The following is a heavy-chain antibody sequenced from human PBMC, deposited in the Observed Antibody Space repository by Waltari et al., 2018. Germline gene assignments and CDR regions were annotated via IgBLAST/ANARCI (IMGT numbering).Heavy chain of an antibody. D-gene: IGHD6-19*01. CDR1: GGTFSSYA. CDR2: IIPIFGTA. V-gene: IGHV1-69*05. CDR3: NTEAVAGTEDAFDI. J-gene: IGHJ3*02. Sequence: QVQLVQSGAEVKKPGSSVKVSCKASGGTFSSYAISWVRQAPGQGLEWMGGIIPIFGTANYAQKFQGRVTITTDESTSTAYMELSSLRAEDTAVYYCNTEAVAGTEDAFDIWGQGTMVTVSS.